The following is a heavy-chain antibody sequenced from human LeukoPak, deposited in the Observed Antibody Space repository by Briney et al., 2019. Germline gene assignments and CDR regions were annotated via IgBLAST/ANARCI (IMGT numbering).Heavy chain of an antibody. CDR1: GFTFGDYA. CDR3: TRGVQNYYYMDV. V-gene: IGHV3-49*04. Sequence: GGSLRLSCTASGFTFGDYAMSWVRQAPGKGVEWVGFIRSKAYGRTTEYAASVKGRFTISRDDSKSIAYLRMNSLKTEDTAVYYCTRGVQNYYYMDVWGKGTTVTISS. J-gene: IGHJ6*03. CDR2: IRSKAYGRTT. D-gene: IGHD1-1*01.